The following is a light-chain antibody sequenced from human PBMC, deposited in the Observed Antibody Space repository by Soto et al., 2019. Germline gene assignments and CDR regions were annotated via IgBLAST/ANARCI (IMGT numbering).Light chain of an antibody. Sequence: QSVLTQPASVSGSPGQSITISCTGTSSDVGAYNRVSWYQQRSGKAPKLMVYEVTHRPSGVSNRFSGSKSGNTASLTISGLQAEDEADYYCLSYTISSHYVYGNGKKVTV. J-gene: IGLJ1*01. CDR3: LSYTISSHYV. CDR2: EVT. V-gene: IGLV2-14*01. CDR1: SSDVGAYNR.